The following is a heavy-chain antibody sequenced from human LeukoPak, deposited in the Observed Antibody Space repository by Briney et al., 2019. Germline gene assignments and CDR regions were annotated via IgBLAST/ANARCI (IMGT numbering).Heavy chain of an antibody. D-gene: IGHD6-13*01. CDR1: GYTFTGYY. Sequence: ASVTVSCKGSGYTFTGYYMHWVRQAPGQGLDWMGWINPNSGGTNYPQKFQGRVTMTRDTSISTAYMEPSRLRSDDAAVYYCATQSSSRGTFDYWGQGTLVTVSS. J-gene: IGHJ4*02. CDR3: ATQSSSRGTFDY. CDR2: INPNSGGT. V-gene: IGHV1-2*02.